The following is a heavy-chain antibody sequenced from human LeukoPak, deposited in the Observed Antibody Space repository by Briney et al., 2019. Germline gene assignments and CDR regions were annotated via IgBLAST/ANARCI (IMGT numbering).Heavy chain of an antibody. Sequence: GSLRLSCAASGFTFSSFAMSWVRQAPGKGLEWLSAISGSGSSTWTADSVKGRFTISGDNSKNTLYLQMNSLRADDTAVYYCAKRPPGYSSSWPSYFDYWGQGTLVAVSS. V-gene: IGHV3-23*01. CDR1: GFTFSSFA. J-gene: IGHJ4*02. CDR3: AKRPPGYSSSWPSYFDY. CDR2: ISGSGSST. D-gene: IGHD6-13*01.